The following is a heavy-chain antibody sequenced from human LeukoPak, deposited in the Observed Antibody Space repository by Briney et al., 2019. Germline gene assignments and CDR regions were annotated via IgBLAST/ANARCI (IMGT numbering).Heavy chain of an antibody. CDR1: AITVSSNY. D-gene: IGHD4-17*01. CDR2: VYSGGST. CDR3: AREAVTRNYFDY. Sequence: GGSLRLSCAASAITVSSNYMNWVRQAPGKGLEWVSVVYSGGSTYYADSVKGRFTISRDNSKNTLYLQMNSMRAEDTAVYYCAREAVTRNYFDYWGQGTLVTVSS. J-gene: IGHJ4*02. V-gene: IGHV3-53*01.